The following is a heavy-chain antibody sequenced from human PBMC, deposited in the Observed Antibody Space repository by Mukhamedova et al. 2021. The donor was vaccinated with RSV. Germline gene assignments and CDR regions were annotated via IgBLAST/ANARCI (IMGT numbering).Heavy chain of an antibody. Sequence: LEWVSYISSSSSTTYYAESVMGRFTISRDKAKNSLYLQMNSLRAEDTAVYYCAREYSSSSGRAFDIWGQGTMVTVS. V-gene: IGHV3-48*01. CDR2: ISSSSSTT. D-gene: IGHD6-6*01. J-gene: IGHJ3*02. CDR3: AREYSSSSGRAFDI.